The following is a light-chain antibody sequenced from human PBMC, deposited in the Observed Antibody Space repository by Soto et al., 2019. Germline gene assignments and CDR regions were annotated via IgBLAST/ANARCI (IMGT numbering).Light chain of an antibody. CDR1: QSLNDN. Sequence: EIVMTQSPATLSVSPGERATLSCRASQSLNDNLAWYQQKPGQAPRLLIYRASTRATGVPARFSASGSGTEFTCTISSRQSEDSEVYYWHHHSNWPPWPFGQGTKVDIK. CDR2: RAS. J-gene: IGKJ1*01. V-gene: IGKV3-15*01. CDR3: HHHSNWPPWP.